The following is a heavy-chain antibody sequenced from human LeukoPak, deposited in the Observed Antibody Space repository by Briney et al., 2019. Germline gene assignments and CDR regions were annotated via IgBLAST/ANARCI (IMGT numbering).Heavy chain of an antibody. J-gene: IGHJ4*02. D-gene: IGHD3-16*01. CDR1: GFIFTSYS. V-gene: IGHV3-48*02. CDR2: ISSTSSAT. CDR3: ARQGDLDY. Sequence: GASSGLSCAASGFIFTSYSMNWARQAPGKGLEFVSSISSTSSATYYADSMKGRFTISRDNAKNSMYLQMNSLRDEDTAVYYCARQGDLDYWGQGTLVTVCS.